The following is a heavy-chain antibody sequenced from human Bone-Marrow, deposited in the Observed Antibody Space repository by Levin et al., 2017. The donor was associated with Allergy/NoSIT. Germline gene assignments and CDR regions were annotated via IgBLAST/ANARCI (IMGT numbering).Heavy chain of an antibody. V-gene: IGHV3-9*01. Sequence: SCAASGFAFDDYAMHWVRQAPGKGLEWVAGISWNSGSIGYADSVKGRFTISRDNAKNSLYLQMNSLRAEDTALFYCAKDRRSTSSTFEYWGQGTLVTVSS. CDR1: GFAFDDYA. CDR2: ISWNSGSI. J-gene: IGHJ4*02. CDR3: AKDRRSTSSTFEY. D-gene: IGHD6-6*01.